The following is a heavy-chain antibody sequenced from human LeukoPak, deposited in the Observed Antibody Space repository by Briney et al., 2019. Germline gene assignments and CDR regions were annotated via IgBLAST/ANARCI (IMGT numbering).Heavy chain of an antibody. CDR3: AKGDYYYDSSGNMPFDP. Sequence: GGSLRLSCAASGFTFSSYGMHWVRQAPGKGLEWVAFIRYDGSNKYYADSVKGRFTISRDNSKNTLYLQMNSLRAEDTAVYYCAKGDYYYDSSGNMPFDPWGQGTLVTVSS. J-gene: IGHJ5*02. V-gene: IGHV3-30*02. D-gene: IGHD3-22*01. CDR1: GFTFSSYG. CDR2: IRYDGSNK.